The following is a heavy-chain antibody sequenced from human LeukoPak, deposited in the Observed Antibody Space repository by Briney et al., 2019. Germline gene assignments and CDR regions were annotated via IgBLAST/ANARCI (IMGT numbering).Heavy chain of an antibody. V-gene: IGHV1-69*05. J-gene: IGHJ6*03. CDR3: ARNYYYDSSGYSTGYYYYYMDV. CDR1: GGTFSSYA. Sequence: GASVKVSCKASGGTFSSYAISWVRQAPGQGLEWMGGIIPIFGTANYAQKFQGRVTITTDESTSTAYMELSSLRSEDTAVYYCARNYYYDSSGYSTGYYYYYMDVWGKGTTATVSS. D-gene: IGHD3-22*01. CDR2: IIPIFGTA.